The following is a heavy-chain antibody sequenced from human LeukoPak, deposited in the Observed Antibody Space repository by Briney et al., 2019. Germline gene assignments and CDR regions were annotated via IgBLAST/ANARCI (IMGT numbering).Heavy chain of an antibody. CDR1: GFTFDDYA. CDR3: AKCGNGYSSSWSDY. J-gene: IGHJ4*02. CDR2: ISWNSGNI. Sequence: GRSLRLSCAASGFTFDDYAMNWVRQAPGKGLEWVSGISWNSGNIGYAHSVKGRFTVSRDNAKNSLYLQMNSLRAEDTALSDCAKCGNGYSSSWSDYWGQGTLVTVSS. D-gene: IGHD6-13*01. V-gene: IGHV3-9*01.